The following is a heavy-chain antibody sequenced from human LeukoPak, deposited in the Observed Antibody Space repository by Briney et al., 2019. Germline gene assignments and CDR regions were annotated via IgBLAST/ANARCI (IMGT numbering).Heavy chain of an antibody. CDR2: IIPIFGTA. CDR3: ARSPTRWYGDYEVYLDY. CDR1: GGTFSSYA. V-gene: IGHV1-69*05. D-gene: IGHD4-17*01. Sequence: SVKVSCKASGGTFSSYAISWVRQAPGQGLEWMGRIIPIFGTANYAQKFQGRVTITTDESTSTAYMELSSLRSEDTSGYSCARSPTRWYGDYEVYLDYRGREPLVPVSS. J-gene: IGHJ4*02.